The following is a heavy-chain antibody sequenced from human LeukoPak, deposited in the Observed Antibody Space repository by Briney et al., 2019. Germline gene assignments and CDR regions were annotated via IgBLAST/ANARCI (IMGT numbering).Heavy chain of an antibody. CDR1: GVSLSSYA. Sequence: GGSLRLSCTVSGVSLSSYALSWVRRAPGKGLEWVSATSSSDAGKYYADSVRGRFTISRDNSKNTLYLQMNSLRAEDTAVYYCARRAGAYSHPYDYWGQGTLVTVSS. V-gene: IGHV3-23*01. J-gene: IGHJ4*02. D-gene: IGHD4/OR15-4a*01. CDR2: TSSSDAGK. CDR3: ARRAGAYSHPYDY.